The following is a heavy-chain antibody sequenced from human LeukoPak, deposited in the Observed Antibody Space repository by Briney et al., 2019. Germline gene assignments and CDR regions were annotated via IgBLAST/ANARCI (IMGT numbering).Heavy chain of an antibody. CDR1: GDTFTGYY. V-gene: IGHV1-2*02. CDR3: ARVGPFESSSWLFFDY. CDR2: INPNSGGT. Sequence: ASVKVSCKASGDTFTGYYMHWVRQAPGQGLEWMRWINPNSGGTNYAQKFQGRVTMTRDTSISTAYMELSSLRSEDTAVYYCARVGPFESSSWLFFDYWGQGTLVTVSS. J-gene: IGHJ4*02. D-gene: IGHD6-13*01.